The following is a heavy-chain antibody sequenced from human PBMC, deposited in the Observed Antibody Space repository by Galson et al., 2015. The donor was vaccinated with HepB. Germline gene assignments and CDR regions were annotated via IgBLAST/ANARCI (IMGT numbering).Heavy chain of an antibody. Sequence: SVKVSCKASGYTFTSYYMHWVRQAPGQGLEWMGIINPSGGSTSYAQKFQGRVTMTRDTSTSTVYMELSSLRSEDTAVYYCAREGYDYSNYPPRDYYYYMDVWGKGTTVTVS. V-gene: IGHV1-46*01. J-gene: IGHJ6*03. D-gene: IGHD4-11*01. CDR2: INPSGGST. CDR1: GYTFTSYY. CDR3: AREGYDYSNYPPRDYYYYMDV.